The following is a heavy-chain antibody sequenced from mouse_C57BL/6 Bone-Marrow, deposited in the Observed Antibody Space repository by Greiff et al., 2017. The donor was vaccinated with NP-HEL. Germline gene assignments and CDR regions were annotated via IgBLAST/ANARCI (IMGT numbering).Heavy chain of an antibody. CDR3: ATYGNYVWFAY. V-gene: IGHV2-2*01. CDR1: GFSLTSYG. J-gene: IGHJ3*01. Sequence: VKLVESGPGLVQPSQSLSITCTVSGFSLTSYGVHWVRQSPGKGLEWLGVIWSGGSTDYNAAFISRLSISKDNSKSQVCFKMNSLQADDTAIYYCATYGNYVWFAYWGQGTLVTVSA. D-gene: IGHD2-1*01. CDR2: IWSGGST.